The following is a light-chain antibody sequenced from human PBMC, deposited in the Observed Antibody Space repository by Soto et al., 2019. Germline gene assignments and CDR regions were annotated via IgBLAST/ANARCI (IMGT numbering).Light chain of an antibody. CDR2: EVT. CDR3: SSSTSSNTLV. V-gene: IGLV2-14*01. CDR1: SRDVGADNY. J-gene: IGLJ3*02. Sequence: QSVLTQPASVSGSPGQSITISCTGTSRDVGADNYVSWYQQHPGKAPKLMIFEVTNRPSGVSNRFSGSKSGNTASLTISGLQAEDEADYYCSSSTSSNTLVFGGGTKLTVL.